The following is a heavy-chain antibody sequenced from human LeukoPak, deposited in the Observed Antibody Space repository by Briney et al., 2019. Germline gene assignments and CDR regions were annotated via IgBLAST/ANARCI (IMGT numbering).Heavy chain of an antibody. CDR2: IICNNDNP. Sequence: KVSCKASGYTFSNFGISWVRQAPGQGLEWMGWIICNNDNPNYGQKFQGRLTVTTDSPTNTAYMELRNLRSDDTAVYYCARDGTSTDDYWGKGTLVTLS. D-gene: IGHD1-26*01. CDR3: ARDGTSTDDY. V-gene: IGHV1-18*01. J-gene: IGHJ4*02. CDR1: GYTFSNFG.